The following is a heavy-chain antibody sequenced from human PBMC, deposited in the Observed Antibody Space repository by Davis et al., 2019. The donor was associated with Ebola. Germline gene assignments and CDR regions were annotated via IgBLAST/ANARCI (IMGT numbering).Heavy chain of an antibody. CDR3: ARDRRSAWQLVLFDY. J-gene: IGHJ4*02. Sequence: GGSLRLSCAASGFTFSDFYMSWVRQAPGKGLEWVANIKQDGSEKYYVDSVKGRFTISRDNAKNSLYLQMNSLRAEDTAVYYCARDRRSAWQLVLFDYWGQGTLVTVSS. D-gene: IGHD6-6*01. V-gene: IGHV3-7*01. CDR2: IKQDGSEK. CDR1: GFTFSDFY.